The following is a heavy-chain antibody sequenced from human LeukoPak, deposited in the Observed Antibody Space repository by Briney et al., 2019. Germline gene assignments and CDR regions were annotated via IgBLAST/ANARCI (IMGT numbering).Heavy chain of an antibody. CDR3: AKGTVSGWYDMQVLFDY. D-gene: IGHD6-19*01. J-gene: IGHJ4*02. CDR2: INWNSGDA. V-gene: IGHV3-9*01. CDR1: GFMFDDYA. Sequence: GGSLRLSCAASGFMFDDYAMHWVRQVPGKGLEWVSGINWNSGDAGYADSVKGRFTISRDNAKNTLYLQMNSLRAEDTAVYYCAKGTVSGWYDMQVLFDYWGQGTLVTVSS.